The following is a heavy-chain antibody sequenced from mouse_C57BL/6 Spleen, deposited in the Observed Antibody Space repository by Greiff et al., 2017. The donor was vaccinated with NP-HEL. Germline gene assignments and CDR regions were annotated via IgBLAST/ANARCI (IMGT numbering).Heavy chain of an antibody. D-gene: IGHD2-3*01. V-gene: IGHV1-64*01. CDR3: ARIPLYDGYSYFDY. J-gene: IGHJ2*01. CDR2: IHPNSGST. CDR1: GYTFTSYW. Sequence: VQLQQSGAELVKPGASVKLSCKASGYTFTSYWMHWVKQRPGQGLEWIGMIHPNSGSTNYNEKFKSKATLTVDKSSSTAYMQLSSLTSEDSAVYYCARIPLYDGYSYFDYWGQGTTLTVSS.